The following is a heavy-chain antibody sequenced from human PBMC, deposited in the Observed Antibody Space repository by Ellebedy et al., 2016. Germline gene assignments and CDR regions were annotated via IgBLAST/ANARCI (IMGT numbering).Heavy chain of an antibody. Sequence: ASVKVSCXASGGIFSSYAISWVRQAPGQGLEWMGWINPNSGGTNYAQKFQGRVTMTRDTSISTAYMELSRLRSDDTAVYYCARTWLRRSPWFNPWGQGTLVTVSS. D-gene: IGHD5-24*01. CDR3: ARTWLRRSPWFNP. CDR1: GGIFSSYA. V-gene: IGHV1-2*02. J-gene: IGHJ5*02. CDR2: INPNSGGT.